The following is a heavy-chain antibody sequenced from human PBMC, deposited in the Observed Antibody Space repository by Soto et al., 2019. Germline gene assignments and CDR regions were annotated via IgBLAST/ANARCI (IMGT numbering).Heavy chain of an antibody. V-gene: IGHV3-30-3*01. J-gene: IGHJ6*02. CDR3: ARDRKEGYSSSWDNYYYGMDV. CDR2: ISYDGSNK. Sequence: PGGSLRLSCAASGFTFSSYAMHWVRQAPGKGLEWVAVISYDGSNKYYADSVKGRFTISRDNSKNTLYLQMNSLRAEDTAVYYCARDRKEGYSSSWDNYYYGMDVWGQGTTVTVSS. D-gene: IGHD6-13*01. CDR1: GFTFSSYA.